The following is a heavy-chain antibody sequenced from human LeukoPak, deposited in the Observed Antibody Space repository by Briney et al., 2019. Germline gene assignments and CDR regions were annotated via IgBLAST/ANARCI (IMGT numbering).Heavy chain of an antibody. D-gene: IGHD2-2*01. CDR1: GLTFSSYW. V-gene: IGHV3-21*01. CDR3: ARAPTVLVGYCSSSSCQADY. CDR2: ISGDSRYI. Sequence: GGSLRLSCAASGLTFSSYWMTWVRQAPGKGLEWVSAISGDSRYIYYADSVRGRFTISRDNAENSLYLQMHSLRVEDTAVYYCARAPTVLVGYCSSSSCQADYWGQGTLVTVSS. J-gene: IGHJ4*02.